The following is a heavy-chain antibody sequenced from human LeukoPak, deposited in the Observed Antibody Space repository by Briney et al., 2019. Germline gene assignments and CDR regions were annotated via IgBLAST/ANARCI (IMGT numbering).Heavy chain of an antibody. V-gene: IGHV3-74*03. Sequence: GGSLRLSCAASGFTFSTYWMHWVRQAPGKGLVWVSRIRPEGTTTAYADSVKGRFTISRDNAKNTLFLQMNSMSAEDTAVYYCARDLDWILFDYWGQGTLVTVSS. J-gene: IGHJ4*02. CDR2: IRPEGTTT. CDR3: ARDLDWILFDY. D-gene: IGHD3-9*01. CDR1: GFTFSTYW.